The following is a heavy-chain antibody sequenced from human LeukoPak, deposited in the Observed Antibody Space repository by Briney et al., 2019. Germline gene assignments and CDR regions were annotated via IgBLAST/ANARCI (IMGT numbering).Heavy chain of an antibody. D-gene: IGHD3-16*01. Sequence: SETLSLTCTVSGGSISSSSYYWGWIRQPPGKGLEWIGGIFYTGNTYDNPSLKSRVTISVDTSKNQFSLRLSSVTAADTAVYYCASIETAAYYVWGSYGTFDPWGQGTLVTVSS. CDR3: ASIETAAYYVWGSYGTFDP. V-gene: IGHV4-39*01. CDR1: GGSISSSSYY. CDR2: IFYTGNT. J-gene: IGHJ5*02.